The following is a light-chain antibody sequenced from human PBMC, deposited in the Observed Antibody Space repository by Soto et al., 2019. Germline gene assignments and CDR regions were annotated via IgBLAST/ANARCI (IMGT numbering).Light chain of an antibody. J-gene: IGKJ1*01. CDR3: QHVWT. CDR1: QSISSW. CDR2: DAS. V-gene: IGKV1-5*01. Sequence: GDRVTITCRASQSISSWLAWYQQKPGKAPKLLIYDASSLESGVPSRFSGSGSGTEFTLTISSLQPDDFATYYCQHVWTFGQGTTVEVK.